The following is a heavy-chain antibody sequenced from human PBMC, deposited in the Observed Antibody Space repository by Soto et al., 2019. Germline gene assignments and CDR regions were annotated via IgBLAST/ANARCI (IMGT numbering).Heavy chain of an antibody. Sequence: QAQLVQSGSEVKKPGASVKVSCKASGCSFTDFGVNWVRQAPGQGLEWLGWISAYNGNRVYAQSFQGRLTVTTDTSRDTSYLELTNLRFDDTAIYYCARGHDILTGWKLEFCGQGTLVTVSS. CDR2: ISAYNGNR. V-gene: IGHV1-18*01. CDR3: ARGHDILTGWKLEF. J-gene: IGHJ4*02. D-gene: IGHD3-9*01. CDR1: GCSFTDFG.